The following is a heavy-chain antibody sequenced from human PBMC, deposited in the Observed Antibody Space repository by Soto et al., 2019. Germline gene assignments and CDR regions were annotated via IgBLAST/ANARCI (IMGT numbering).Heavy chain of an antibody. CDR3: GLYDALFFDS. V-gene: IGHV3-21*01. CDR2: ITSRSSNI. J-gene: IGHJ4*02. CDR1: GFTFSTYN. Sequence: EVQLVESGGGLVKPGGSLRLSCAASGFTFSTYNMNWVRQAPGKGLEWVSSITSRSSNIYYADSVKGRFTISRDNANNSLYLQMNSLRAEDTAVYYCGLYDALFFDSRGQGTLVTVSS. D-gene: IGHD2-8*01.